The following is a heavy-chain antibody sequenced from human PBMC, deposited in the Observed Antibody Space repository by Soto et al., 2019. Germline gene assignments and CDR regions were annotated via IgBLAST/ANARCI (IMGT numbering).Heavy chain of an antibody. CDR2: IYYSGST. V-gene: IGHV4-31*03. CDR1: GGSISSGGYY. J-gene: IGHJ4*02. Sequence: SETLSLTCTVSGGSISSGGYYWSWIRQHPGKGLEWIGYIYYSGSTYYNPSLKSRVTISVDTSKNQFSLKLSSVTAADTAVYYCARIGRITIFALDYWGQGTLVTVSS. CDR3: ARIGRITIFALDY. D-gene: IGHD3-3*01.